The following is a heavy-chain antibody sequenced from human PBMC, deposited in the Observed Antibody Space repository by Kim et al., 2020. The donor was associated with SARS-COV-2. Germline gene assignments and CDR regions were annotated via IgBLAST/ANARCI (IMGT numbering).Heavy chain of an antibody. J-gene: IGHJ4*02. D-gene: IGHD6-6*01. Sequence: SETLSLTCAVYGVSFSGYYWSWIRQPPGKGLEWIGEIYYSGSTNSNPSLKSRVTISVDTSKNQFSLKLSSVTAADTAVYYCARGRHSSSGYWGQGTLVTVSS. CDR1: GVSFSGYY. CDR2: IYYSGST. CDR3: ARGRHSSSGY. V-gene: IGHV4-34*01.